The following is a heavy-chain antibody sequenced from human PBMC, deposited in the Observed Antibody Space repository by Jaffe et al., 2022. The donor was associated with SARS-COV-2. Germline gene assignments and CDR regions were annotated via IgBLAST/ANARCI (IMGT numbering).Heavy chain of an antibody. D-gene: IGHD6-19*01. Sequence: QVQLVESGGGVVQPGRSLRLSCAASGFTFSSYAMHWVRQAPGKGLEWVAVISYDGSNKYYADSVKGRFTISRDNSKNTLYLQMNSLRAEDTAVYYCARDMGSSGWYGFDYWGQGTLVTVSS. CDR2: ISYDGSNK. CDR1: GFTFSSYA. CDR3: ARDMGSSGWYGFDY. V-gene: IGHV3-30-3*01. J-gene: IGHJ4*02.